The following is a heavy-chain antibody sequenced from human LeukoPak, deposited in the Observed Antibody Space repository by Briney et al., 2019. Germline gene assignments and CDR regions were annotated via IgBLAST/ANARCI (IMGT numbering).Heavy chain of an antibody. V-gene: IGHV1-3*01. CDR2: INAGNGNT. CDR3: ARARGSYYSYGMDV. J-gene: IGHJ6*02. Sequence: ASVKVSCKASGYTFSTYAMHWVRQAPGQRLEWMGWINAGNGNTKYSQKFQGRVTISRDTSASTAYMELSSLRSEDTALYYCARARGSYYSYGMDVWGQGTTVTVSS. CDR1: GYTFSTYA.